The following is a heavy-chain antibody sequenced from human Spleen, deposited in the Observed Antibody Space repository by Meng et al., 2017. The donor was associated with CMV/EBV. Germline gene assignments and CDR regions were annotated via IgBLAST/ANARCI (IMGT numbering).Heavy chain of an antibody. D-gene: IGHD6-13*01. CDR3: ARGRRRIAAADTYYYYGMDV. V-gene: IGHV4-61*01. CDR2: ISYIGST. Sequence: SETLSLTCTVSGGSVSSGSYYWSWLRQPPGKGLEWIGYISYIGSTNYNPSLKTRVTISVDTSKNQFSLKLSSVTAADTAVYYCARGRRRIAAADTYYYYGMDVWGQGTTVTVSS. J-gene: IGHJ6*02. CDR1: GGSVSSGSYY.